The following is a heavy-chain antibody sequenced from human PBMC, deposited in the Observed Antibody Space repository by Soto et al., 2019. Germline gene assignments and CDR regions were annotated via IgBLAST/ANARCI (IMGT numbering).Heavy chain of an antibody. V-gene: IGHV4-34*01. Sequence: SETLSLTCTVYDGSFRGYYWSWIRQPPGKGLEWIGEVDHTGGTKYNPSLESRVTLSVDASKNQFSLRLTSVTAADTAVYYCARGHIGYSLSWSGFEYWGQGTLVTVSS. CDR1: DGSFRGYY. J-gene: IGHJ4*02. D-gene: IGHD5-12*01. CDR2: VDHTGGT. CDR3: ARGHIGYSLSWSGFEY.